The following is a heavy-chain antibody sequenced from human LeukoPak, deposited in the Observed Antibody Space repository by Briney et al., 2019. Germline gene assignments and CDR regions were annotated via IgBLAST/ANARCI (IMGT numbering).Heavy chain of an antibody. CDR1: GGSISSYY. CDR3: AGGTIFGVVTYYYYGMDV. V-gene: IGHV4-4*07. D-gene: IGHD3-3*01. CDR2: ILTSGST. Sequence: SETLSLTCTVSGGSISSYYWSWIRQPAGKGLEWIGRILTSGSTNYNPSLKSRVTRSVDTSKNQFSLKLSSVTAADTAVYYCAGGTIFGVVTYYYYGMDVWGQGTTVTVSS. J-gene: IGHJ6*02.